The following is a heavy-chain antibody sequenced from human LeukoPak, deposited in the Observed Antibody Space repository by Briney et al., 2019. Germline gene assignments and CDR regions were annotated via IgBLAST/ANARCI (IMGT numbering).Heavy chain of an antibody. D-gene: IGHD6-6*01. CDR2: IHTSGTA. V-gene: IGHV4-4*07. CDR1: GGSISSNY. Sequence: PSETLSLTCTVSGGSISSNYWSWIRQPAGKGLEWIGRIHTSGTANHNPSLKSRVTMSMDTSRNQFSLRLTSVTAADTAVYYCAGETSASSPYSWGQGTLVTVSS. J-gene: IGHJ5*02. CDR3: AGETSASSPYS.